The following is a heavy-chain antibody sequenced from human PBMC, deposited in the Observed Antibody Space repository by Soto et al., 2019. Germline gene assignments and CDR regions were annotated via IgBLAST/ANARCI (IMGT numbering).Heavy chain of an antibody. V-gene: IGHV1-18*01. J-gene: IGHJ4*02. D-gene: IGHD5-18*01. CDR2: MSAYNGNA. CDR1: GYTFTSTG. CDR3: AREVGGSGYSYIDY. Sequence: QVQLVQSGAEVKKPGASVKVSCKASGYTFTSTGITWVRQAPGQGLEWVGWMSAYNGNANYAQKLQGRVTMTTDTSTSTAYMALRSLRSDDTAVYFCAREVGGSGYSYIDYWGQGTLVTVSS.